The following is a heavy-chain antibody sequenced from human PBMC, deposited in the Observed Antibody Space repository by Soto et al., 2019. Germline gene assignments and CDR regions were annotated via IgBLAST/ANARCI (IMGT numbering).Heavy chain of an antibody. CDR1: GFDISTYG. D-gene: IGHD1-26*01. CDR3: ARAVSSATYYDCIGY. CDR2: IWYDGSNQ. Sequence: GSLSLSCEASGFDISTYGLHWVRQAPGKGLGWLAFIWYDGSNQHYAASVKGRFTISRDNSRNTLYLQMNNLRADDTAVYFCARAVSSATYYDCIGYWGRGTLVTVSS. J-gene: IGHJ4*02. V-gene: IGHV3-33*01.